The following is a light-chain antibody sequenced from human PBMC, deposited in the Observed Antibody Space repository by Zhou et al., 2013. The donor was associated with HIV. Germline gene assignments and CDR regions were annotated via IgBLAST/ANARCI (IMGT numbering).Light chain of an antibody. CDR1: QDISGW. J-gene: IGKJ1*01. Sequence: DIQMTQSPSSFSASVGDRVTITCRASQDISGWLAWYQQNPGKAPRLLIYDATALQSGVPSRFSGSGSGTDYTLTISSLQPEDFATYYCRQHNTSPQTFGQGTKVEI. V-gene: IGKV1-12*01. CDR2: DAT. CDR3: RQHNTSPQT.